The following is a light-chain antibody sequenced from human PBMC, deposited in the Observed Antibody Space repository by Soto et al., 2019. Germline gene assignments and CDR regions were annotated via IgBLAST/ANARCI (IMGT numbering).Light chain of an antibody. Sequence: QSVLTQPASVSASPGQSITISCTGTSSDVGAYNYVSWYQQYPGKAPKLMIYEVSNRPSGVSNRFSGSKSSNTASLTISGLQAEDEADYYGGTYTGSSTLLFGGGTKGTVL. CDR3: GTYTGSSTLL. J-gene: IGLJ2*01. CDR1: SSDVGAYNY. V-gene: IGLV2-14*01. CDR2: EVS.